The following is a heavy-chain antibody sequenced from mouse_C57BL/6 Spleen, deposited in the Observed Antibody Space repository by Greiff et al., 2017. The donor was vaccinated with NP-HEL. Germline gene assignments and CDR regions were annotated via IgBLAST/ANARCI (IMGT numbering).Heavy chain of an antibody. CDR2: ISDGGSYT. D-gene: IGHD2-5*01. CDR3: ARENYSNYHAMDY. CDR1: GFTFSSYA. Sequence: EVQGVESGGGLVKPGGSLKLSCAASGFTFSSYAMSWVRQTPEKRLEWVATISDGGSYTYYPDNVKGRFTISRDNAKNNRYLQMSHLKSEDTAMYYCARENYSNYHAMDYRGQGTSVTVSS. V-gene: IGHV5-4*01. J-gene: IGHJ4*01.